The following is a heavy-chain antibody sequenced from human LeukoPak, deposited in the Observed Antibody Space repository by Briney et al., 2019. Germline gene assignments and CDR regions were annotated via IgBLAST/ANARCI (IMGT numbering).Heavy chain of an antibody. CDR3: YVCSSTSCYRY. CDR1: GGSISSSGYY. J-gene: IGHJ4*02. D-gene: IGHD3-16*02. V-gene: IGHV4-39*01. Sequence: SETLSLTCTVSGGSISSSGYYWGWIRQPPGKGLEWIGSIYYSGSTYYNPSLKSRVTISVDTAKNQFSLKLSSVTAADTAAYFCYVCSSTSCYRYWGQGTLVTVSS. CDR2: IYYSGST.